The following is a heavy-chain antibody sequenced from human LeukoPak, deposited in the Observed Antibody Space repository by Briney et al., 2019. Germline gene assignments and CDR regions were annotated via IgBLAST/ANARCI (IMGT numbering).Heavy chain of an antibody. CDR2: ITSSNNYI. Sequence: PGGSLRLSCAGSGFTFSSYSMNWVRQAPGKGLEWVSSITSSNNYIYYADSMKGRFTISRDNAKNSLYLQMNSLRAEDTAVYYCARGPLLRYYYYMDVWGKGTTVTVSS. D-gene: IGHD3-3*01. CDR1: GFTFSSYS. J-gene: IGHJ6*03. V-gene: IGHV3-21*01. CDR3: ARGPLLRYYYYMDV.